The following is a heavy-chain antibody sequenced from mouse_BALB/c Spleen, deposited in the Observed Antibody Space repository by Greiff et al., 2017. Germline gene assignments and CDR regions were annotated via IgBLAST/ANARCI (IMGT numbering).Heavy chain of an antibody. CDR3: ASPYDYDGAWFAY. V-gene: IGHV5-17*02. D-gene: IGHD2-4*01. CDR1: GFTFSSFG. Sequence: DVKLVESGGGLVQPGGSRKLSCAASGFTFSSFGMHWVRQAPEKGLEWVAYISSGSSTIYYADTVKGRFTISRDNPKNTLFLQMTSLRSEDTAMYYCASPYDYDGAWFAYWGQGTLVTVSA. CDR2: ISSGSSTI. J-gene: IGHJ3*01.